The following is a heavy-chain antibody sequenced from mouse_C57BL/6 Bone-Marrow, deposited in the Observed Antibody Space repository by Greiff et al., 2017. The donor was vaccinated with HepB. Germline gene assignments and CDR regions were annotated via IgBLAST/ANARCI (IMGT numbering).Heavy chain of an antibody. CDR1: GYTFTDYN. D-gene: IGHD3-2*02. CDR3: ARQLRDGAMDY. Sequence: EVKLMESGPELVKPGASVKIPCKASGYTFTDYNMDWVKQSHGKSLEWIGDITPNNGGTIYNEKFKGKATLTVDKSSSTAYMELRSLTSEDTAVYYCARQLRDGAMDYWGQGTSVTVSS. V-gene: IGHV1-18*01. J-gene: IGHJ4*01. CDR2: ITPNNGGT.